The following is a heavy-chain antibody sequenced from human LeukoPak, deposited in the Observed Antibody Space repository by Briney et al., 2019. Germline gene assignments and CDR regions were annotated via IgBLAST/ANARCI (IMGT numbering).Heavy chain of an antibody. CDR1: GGTFSSYA. CDR2: IIPIFGTA. Sequence: SVKVSCKASGGTFSSYAISWVRQAPGQGLEWMGGIIPIFGTANYAQKFQGRVTMTRDTSTSTVYMELSSLRSEDMAVYYCARVGFRSTMVRGVMGYFDYWGQGTLVTVSS. J-gene: IGHJ4*02. CDR3: ARVGFRSTMVRGVMGYFDY. D-gene: IGHD3-10*01. V-gene: IGHV1-69*05.